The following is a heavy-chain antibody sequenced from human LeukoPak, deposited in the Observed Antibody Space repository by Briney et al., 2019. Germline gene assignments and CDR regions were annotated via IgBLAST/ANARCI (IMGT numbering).Heavy chain of an antibody. CDR3: ARDRPAAYYDFWSGPFPAVNWFDP. J-gene: IGHJ5*02. D-gene: IGHD3-3*01. V-gene: IGHV3-20*04. CDR1: GFTFDDYG. CDR2: INWNGGST. Sequence: GGSLRLSCAASGFTFDDYGMSWVRQAPGKGLEWVSGINWNGGSTGYADSVKGRFTISRDNAKNSLYLQMNSLRAEDTALYYCARDRPAAYYDFWSGPFPAVNWFDPWGQGTLVTVSS.